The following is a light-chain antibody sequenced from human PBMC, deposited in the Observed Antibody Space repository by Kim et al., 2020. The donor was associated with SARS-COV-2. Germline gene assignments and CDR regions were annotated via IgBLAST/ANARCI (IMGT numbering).Light chain of an antibody. V-gene: IGLV3-21*04. CDR2: YDS. CDR3: QVWDRSSDHRV. J-gene: IGLJ1*01. CDR1: NIGSKS. Sequence: SYELTQPPSVSVAPGKTARITCGGNNIGSKSVHWYQQKPGQAPVLVIYYDSDRPSGIPERFSGSNSGNTATLTISRVEAGDEADYYCQVWDRSSDHRVFGTGTKVTVL.